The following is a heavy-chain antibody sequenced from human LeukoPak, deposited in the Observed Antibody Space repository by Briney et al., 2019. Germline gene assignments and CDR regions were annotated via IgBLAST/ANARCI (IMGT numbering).Heavy chain of an antibody. V-gene: IGHV3-30*02. Sequence: GGSLRLSCAASGFTFSGFAMNWVRQAPGKGLEWVAFIRYDGSDKYYAESVKGRFTISRDNSKNLLYVQMNSLRTEDTAVYYCAKDRGDWRYFDSWGQGTLVTVSS. CDR3: AKDRGDWRYFDS. D-gene: IGHD1-1*01. J-gene: IGHJ4*02. CDR2: IRYDGSDK. CDR1: GFTFSGFA.